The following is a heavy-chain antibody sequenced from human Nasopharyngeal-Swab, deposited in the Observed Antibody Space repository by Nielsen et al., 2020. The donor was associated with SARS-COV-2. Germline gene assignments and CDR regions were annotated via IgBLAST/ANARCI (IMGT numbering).Heavy chain of an antibody. D-gene: IGHD3-22*01. Sequence: GESLKISCAASGFIFTTYGMHWVRQAPGKGLEWVALISYDGSKKYYADSVKGRFTISRDKSKNTLYLQMNNLRAEDTAGYYCTRDRVFYYDSSGRKEFEYWGQGTRVTASS. V-gene: IGHV3-33*05. CDR3: TRDRVFYYDSSGRKEFEY. CDR2: ISYDGSKK. J-gene: IGHJ4*02. CDR1: GFIFTTYG.